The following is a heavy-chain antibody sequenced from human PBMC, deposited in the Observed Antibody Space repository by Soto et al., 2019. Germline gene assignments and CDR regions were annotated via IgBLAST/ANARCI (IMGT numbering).Heavy chain of an antibody. Sequence: ASVKVSCKVSGYTLTELSMHWVRQAPGKGLEWMGGFDPEDGETIYAQKFQGRVTMTEDTSTDTAYMELSSLRSGDTAVYYCATAELELLNYYFDYWGQGTLVTVSS. CDR1: GYTLTELS. CDR2: FDPEDGET. V-gene: IGHV1-24*01. CDR3: ATAELELLNYYFDY. J-gene: IGHJ4*02. D-gene: IGHD1-7*01.